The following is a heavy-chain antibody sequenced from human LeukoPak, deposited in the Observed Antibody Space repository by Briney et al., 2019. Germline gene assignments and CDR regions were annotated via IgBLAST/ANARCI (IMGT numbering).Heavy chain of an antibody. D-gene: IGHD2-15*01. Sequence: GGSLRLSCAASGFTFSSYNMIWVRQAPGKGLEWVSYISSSSSTIYYADSVKGRFTISRDNAKNSLYLQMNSLRAEDTAVYYCARTATDSLDYWGQGTLVTVSS. J-gene: IGHJ4*02. V-gene: IGHV3-48*04. CDR2: ISSSSSTI. CDR3: ARTATDSLDY. CDR1: GFTFSSYN.